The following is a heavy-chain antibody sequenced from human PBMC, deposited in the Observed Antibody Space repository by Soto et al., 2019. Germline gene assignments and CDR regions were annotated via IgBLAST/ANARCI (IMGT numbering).Heavy chain of an antibody. CDR1: GFTFNNYA. D-gene: IGHD3-22*01. CDR2: ISSSSSYV. V-gene: IGHV3-21*01. CDR3: ARSFIDSRGDDAFDI. Sequence: WGSLRLSCAASGFTFNNYAMTWVRQAPGKGLEWVSSISSSSSYVYYADSVKGRFTISRDNAKKSLYLQMNSLRAEDTAVYYCARSFIDSRGDDAFDIWGQGTMVTVSS. J-gene: IGHJ3*02.